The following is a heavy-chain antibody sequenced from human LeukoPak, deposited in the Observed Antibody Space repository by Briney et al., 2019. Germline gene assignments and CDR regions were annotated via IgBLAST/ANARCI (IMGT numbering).Heavy chain of an antibody. CDR2: IKQDGSEK. CDR3: ARGGNDILTGYPSGTYNWFDP. D-gene: IGHD3-9*01. CDR1: GFTFSSYW. V-gene: IGHV3-7*03. J-gene: IGHJ5*02. Sequence: PGGSLRLSCAASGFTFSSYWMSWVRQAPGKGLEWVANIKQDGSEKYYVDSVKGRFTISRDNAKNPLYLQMNSLRAEDTAVYYCARGGNDILTGYPSGTYNWFDPWGQGTLVTVSS.